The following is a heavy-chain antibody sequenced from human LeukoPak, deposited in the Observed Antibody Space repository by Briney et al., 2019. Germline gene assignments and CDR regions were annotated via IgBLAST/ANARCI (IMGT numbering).Heavy chain of an antibody. V-gene: IGHV3-64*04. CDR3: ARDPPHGMDV. J-gene: IGHJ6*02. CDR2: ISGSGNGFSI. CDR1: GFVFTIYT. Sequence: PGGSLRLSCSASGFVFTIYTMYWVRQAPGKGPEYVSTISGSGNGFSIYYADSVKGRFTISRDNAKNSLYLQMNSLRAEDTAVYYCARDPPHGMDVWGQGTTVTVSS.